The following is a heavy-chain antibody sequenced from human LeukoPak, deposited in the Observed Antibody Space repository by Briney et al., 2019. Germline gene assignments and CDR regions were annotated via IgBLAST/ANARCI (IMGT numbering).Heavy chain of an antibody. D-gene: IGHD3-10*01. Sequence: GESLKISCKGSGYSFTSYWIGWVRQMPGKGLEWMGIIYPGDSDTRYSPSFQGQVTISADKSISTAYLQWSSLKASDTAMYYCARRITMVRGVIRWFDYWGQGTLVTVSS. CDR3: ARRITMVRGVIRWFDY. CDR2: IYPGDSDT. J-gene: IGHJ4*02. V-gene: IGHV5-51*01. CDR1: GYSFTSYW.